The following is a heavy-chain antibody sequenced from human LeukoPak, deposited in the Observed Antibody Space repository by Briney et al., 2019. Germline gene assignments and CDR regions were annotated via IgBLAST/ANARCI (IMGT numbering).Heavy chain of an antibody. Sequence: GATVKISCTPSGYTSTEFYIHWVQQAPGKGLAWMGRLDPRDGEVLYADNFQGRVTMTADSSTGTAYLTLSSLTSVDTAVYYCTTEPYLGAFYFDSWGQGTLVTVSS. V-gene: IGHV1-69-2*01. CDR2: LDPRDGEV. CDR3: TTEPYLGAFYFDS. J-gene: IGHJ4*02. CDR1: GYTSTEFY.